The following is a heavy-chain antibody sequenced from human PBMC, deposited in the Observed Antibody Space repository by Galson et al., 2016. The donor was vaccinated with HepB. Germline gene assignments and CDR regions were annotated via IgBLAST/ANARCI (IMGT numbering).Heavy chain of an antibody. Sequence: SLRLSCAASGFTFGDYAMRWVRQAPGKGLEWVSGISWNSGSIGYADSVKGRFTISRGNAKNSLYLQMNSLRDEDTALYYCAKDGVGSGWNAPFDYWGQGTLVTVSS. V-gene: IGHV3-9*01. J-gene: IGHJ4*02. D-gene: IGHD6-19*01. CDR3: AKDGVGSGWNAPFDY. CDR2: ISWNSGSI. CDR1: GFTFGDYA.